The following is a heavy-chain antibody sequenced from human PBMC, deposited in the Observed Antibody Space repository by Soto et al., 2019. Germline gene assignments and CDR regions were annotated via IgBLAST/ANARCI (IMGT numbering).Heavy chain of an antibody. CDR1: GFTFSSYS. J-gene: IGHJ1*01. CDR3: ARGDSSGWVAYFQH. D-gene: IGHD6-19*01. V-gene: IGHV3-21*01. CDR2: ISSSSSYI. Sequence: GGSLRLSCAASGFTFSSYSMNWVRQAPGKGLEWVSSISSSSSYIYYADSVKGRFTISRDNAKNSLYLQMNSLRAKDTAVYYCARGDSSGWVAYFQHWGQGTLVTVSS.